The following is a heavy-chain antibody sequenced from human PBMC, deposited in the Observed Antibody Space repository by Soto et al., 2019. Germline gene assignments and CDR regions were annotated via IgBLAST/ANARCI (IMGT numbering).Heavy chain of an antibody. J-gene: IGHJ5*02. CDR1: GCTFSSYS. CDR2: IIPIFGTA. D-gene: IGHD1-26*01. CDR3: ARDTREGSYRWFDP. V-gene: IGHV1-69*13. Sequence: SVKVSCKASGCTFSSYSISWVRQAPGQGLEWMGGIIPIFGTANYAQKFQGRVTITADESTSTAYMELSSLRSDDTAVYYCARDTREGSYRWFDPWGQGTLVTVYS.